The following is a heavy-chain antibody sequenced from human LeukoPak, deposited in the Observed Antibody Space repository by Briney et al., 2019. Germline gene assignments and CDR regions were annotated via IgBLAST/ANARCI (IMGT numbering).Heavy chain of an antibody. CDR3: ATGGRYYYDSSGYTY. Sequence: PGGSLRLSCAASGFTFSSYGMHWVRQAPGKGLEWVAFIRYDGSNKYYADSVKGRFTISRDNSKNTLYLQMNSLRAEDTAVYYCATGGRYYYDSSGYTYWGQGTLVTVSS. D-gene: IGHD3-22*01. CDR1: GFTFSSYG. CDR2: IRYDGSNK. V-gene: IGHV3-30*02. J-gene: IGHJ4*02.